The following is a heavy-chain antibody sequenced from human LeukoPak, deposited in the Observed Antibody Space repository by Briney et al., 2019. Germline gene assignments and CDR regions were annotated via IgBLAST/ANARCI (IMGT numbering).Heavy chain of an antibody. CDR3: ARGIYCSSTTCYYYYYYMDV. J-gene: IGHJ6*03. CDR1: GGSISAYY. CDR2: IYTSGST. D-gene: IGHD2-2*01. V-gene: IGHV4-4*07. Sequence: KPSETLSLTCTVSGGSISAYYWSWIRQPAGKGLEWIGRIYTSGSTNYNPSLKSRVTMSLDTSKNQFSLKLSSVTAADTAVYYCARGIYCSSTTCYYYYYYMDVWRKGTTVTVSS.